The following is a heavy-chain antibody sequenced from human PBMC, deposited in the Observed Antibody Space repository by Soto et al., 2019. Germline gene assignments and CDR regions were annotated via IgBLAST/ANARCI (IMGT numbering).Heavy chain of an antibody. CDR1: GFTFSSYA. V-gene: IGHV3-30-3*01. CDR2: ISYDGSNK. D-gene: IGHD6-19*01. CDR3: ARDLRTVAGPYYYYGMDV. Sequence: QVQLVESGGGVVQPGRSLRLSCAASGFTFSSYAMHWVRQAPGKGLEWVAVISYDGSNKYYADSVKGRFTISRDNSKNTLYLQMNSLRAEDTAVYYCARDLRTVAGPYYYYGMDVWAQGTTVTVSS. J-gene: IGHJ6*02.